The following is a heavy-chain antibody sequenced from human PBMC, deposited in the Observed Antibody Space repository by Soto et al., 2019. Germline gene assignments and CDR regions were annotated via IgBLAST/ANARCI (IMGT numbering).Heavy chain of an antibody. J-gene: IGHJ4*02. CDR2: ISGSGGST. CDR1: GFTFSIFA. V-gene: IGHV3-23*01. D-gene: IGHD7-27*01. Sequence: ETLSLTCTVSGFTFSIFAMSWVRQSPGKGLEWVSTISGSGGSTYYADAVKGRFSISRDNSMGTLYLQMKSLRVEDTAIYYCAKEVSLGSTVDLGYWGQGTLVTVSS. CDR3: AKEVSLGSTVDLGY.